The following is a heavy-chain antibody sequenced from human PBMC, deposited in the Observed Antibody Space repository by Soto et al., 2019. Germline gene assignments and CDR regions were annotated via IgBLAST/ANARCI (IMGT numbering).Heavy chain of an antibody. CDR1: RYSFTSYW. D-gene: IGHD5-18*01. Sequence: GESLKISCKGSRYSFTSYWSGLARPMPGKGLEWMGIIYPGDSDTRYSPSFQGQVTISADKSISTAYLQWSSLKASDTAMYYCARDTAMATGDYWGQGTLVTVSS. CDR3: ARDTAMATGDY. V-gene: IGHV5-51*01. CDR2: IYPGDSDT. J-gene: IGHJ4*02.